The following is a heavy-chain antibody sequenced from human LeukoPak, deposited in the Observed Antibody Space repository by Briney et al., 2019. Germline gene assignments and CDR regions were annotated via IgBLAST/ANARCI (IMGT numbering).Heavy chain of an antibody. CDR3: AKGRGYSYAYDFDY. D-gene: IGHD5-18*01. Sequence: GGSLRLSCAASGFTFSSHAMSWVRQAPGKGLEWVSFISGGGGSTYYADPVKGRFAISRDNSKNTLYLQMNSLRAEDTAVYYCAKGRGYSYAYDFDYWGQGTLVTVSS. CDR2: ISGGGGST. J-gene: IGHJ4*02. CDR1: GFTFSSHA. V-gene: IGHV3-23*01.